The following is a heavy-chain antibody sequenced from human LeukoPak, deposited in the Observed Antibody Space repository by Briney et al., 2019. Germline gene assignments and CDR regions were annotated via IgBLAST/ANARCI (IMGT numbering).Heavy chain of an antibody. CDR2: INPNSGGT. D-gene: IGHD5-18*01. CDR3: ARDTAMVTYWFDP. J-gene: IGHJ5*02. CDR1: AYTCTAYY. V-gene: IGHV1-2*02. Sequence: ASVQVSCKASAYTCTAYYMHWLRQAPGHGLEWRGWINPNSGGTNYAQKFQGRVTMTRDTSITTAYMELNRLRSDDTAVYYCARDTAMVTYWFDPWGQGTLVTVSS.